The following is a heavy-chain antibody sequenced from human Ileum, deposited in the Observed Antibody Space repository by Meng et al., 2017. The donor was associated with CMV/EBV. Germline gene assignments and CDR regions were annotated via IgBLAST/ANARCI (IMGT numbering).Heavy chain of an antibody. CDR3: ARVRAYCGSDCHDY. J-gene: IGHJ4*02. V-gene: IGHV1-18*01. CDR2: ISAYNGNT. CDR1: GYTFTSYG. Sequence: SGYTFTSYGITWVLQAPGQGLEWMGWISAYNGNTNYAQKLQGRVTMTTDTSTSTAYMELRSLTSDDTAVYYCARVRAYCGSDCHDYWGQGTLVTVSS. D-gene: IGHD2-21*02.